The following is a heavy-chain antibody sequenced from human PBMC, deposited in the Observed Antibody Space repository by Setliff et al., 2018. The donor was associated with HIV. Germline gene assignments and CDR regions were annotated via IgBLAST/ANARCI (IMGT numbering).Heavy chain of an antibody. J-gene: IGHJ3*02. CDR3: ARGTRLNVVPDAFDI. V-gene: IGHV4-38-2*02. Sequence: SETLSLTCTVTGYSISSGYYWAWIRQPPGKGLEWIGYIYHAGNTYYNPSLKSRVTISVDTSKNQISLRLNSLTAADTAVYYCARGTRLNVVPDAFDIWGQGTMVTVSS. CDR1: GYSISSGYY. D-gene: IGHD3-16*01. CDR2: IYHAGNT.